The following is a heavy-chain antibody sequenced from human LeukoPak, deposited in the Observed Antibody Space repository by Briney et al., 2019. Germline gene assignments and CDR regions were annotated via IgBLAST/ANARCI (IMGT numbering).Heavy chain of an antibody. Sequence: GRSLRLSCAASGFTFSSYGMHWVRQAPGKGLEWVAVIWYDGSNKYYADSVKGRFTISRDNSKNTLYLQMSRLRADDTAVYYCAKVLPPRGGRSGWYETNDYWGQGTLVTVSS. CDR3: AKVLPPRGGRSGWYETNDY. D-gene: IGHD6-19*01. V-gene: IGHV3-33*06. J-gene: IGHJ4*02. CDR1: GFTFSSYG. CDR2: IWYDGSNK.